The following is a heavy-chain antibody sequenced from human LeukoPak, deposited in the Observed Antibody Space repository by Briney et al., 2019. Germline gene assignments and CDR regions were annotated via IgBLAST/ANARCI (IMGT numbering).Heavy chain of an antibody. J-gene: IGHJ4*02. CDR2: INGDGSTT. D-gene: IGHD3-10*01. CDR1: GFTFTSYW. V-gene: IGHV3-74*01. Sequence: GGSLRLSCAASGFTFTSYWMFWVRQAPGKGLVWVSRINGDGSTTSYADSVKGRFTISRDNSKNTLYLQMNSLRAEDTAVYYCARSAGDFDYWGQGTLVTVSS. CDR3: ARSAGDFDY.